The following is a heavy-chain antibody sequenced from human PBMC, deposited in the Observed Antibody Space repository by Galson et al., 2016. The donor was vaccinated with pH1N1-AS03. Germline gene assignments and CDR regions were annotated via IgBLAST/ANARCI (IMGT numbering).Heavy chain of an antibody. CDR1: GGTFSNYA. CDR3: ARYRHYDSSGRYFFESEH. V-gene: IGHV1-69*13. D-gene: IGHD3-22*01. CDR2: IHPIFGTP. J-gene: IGHJ4*02. Sequence: SVKVSCKASGGTFSNYAISWMRQAPGQGLEWMGGIHPIFGTPSHSQKFRGRPTVTADASTSAAYMELSSLTSAETAIYYCARYRHYDSSGRYFFESEHWGQGTLVIVSS.